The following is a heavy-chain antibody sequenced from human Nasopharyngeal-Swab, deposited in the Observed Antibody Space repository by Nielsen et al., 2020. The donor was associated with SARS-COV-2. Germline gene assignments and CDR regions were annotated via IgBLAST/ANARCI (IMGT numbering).Heavy chain of an antibody. CDR2: IYYSGTT. J-gene: IGHJ5*02. V-gene: IGHV4-39*01. CDR3: ARWSSWYNWLDP. CDR1: GDSISTGRYS. Sequence: SETLSLTCAVSGDSISTGRYSWDWIRQPPGKGLEWIGNIYYSGTTYYNPSLKSRVTISVDTSKNQFSLKLNSATAADTAVYYCARWSSWYNWLDPWGQGTQVIVSS. D-gene: IGHD6-13*01.